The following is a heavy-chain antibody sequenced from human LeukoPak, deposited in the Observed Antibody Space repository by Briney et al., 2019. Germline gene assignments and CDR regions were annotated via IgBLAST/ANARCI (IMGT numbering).Heavy chain of an antibody. D-gene: IGHD6-13*01. CDR1: GGSISSGDYY. CDR2: IYYSGST. CDR3: ARAGSSSWYYYWFDP. Sequence: SQTLSLTCTVSGGSISSGDYYWSWIRQPPGKGLEWIGYIYYSGSTYYNPSLKSRVTISLDTSKNQFSLKLSSVTAADTAVYYCARAGSSSWYYYWFDPWGQGTLVTVSS. V-gene: IGHV4-30-4*08. J-gene: IGHJ5*02.